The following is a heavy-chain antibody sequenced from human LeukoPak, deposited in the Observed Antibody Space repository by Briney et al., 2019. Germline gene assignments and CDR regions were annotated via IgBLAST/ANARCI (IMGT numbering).Heavy chain of an antibody. CDR1: GGSISSGGYY. CDR2: IYHSGST. Sequence: KPSETLSLTCTVSGGSISSGGYYWSWIRQPPGKGLEWIGYIYHSGSTYYNPSLKSRVTISVDRSKNQFSLKLSSVTAADTAVYYCARLRYSYGYVGFDYWGQGTLVTVSS. J-gene: IGHJ4*02. D-gene: IGHD5-18*01. CDR3: ARLRYSYGYVGFDY. V-gene: IGHV4-30-2*01.